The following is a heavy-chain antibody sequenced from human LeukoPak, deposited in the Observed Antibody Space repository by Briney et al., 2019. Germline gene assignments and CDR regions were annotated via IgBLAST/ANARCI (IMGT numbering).Heavy chain of an antibody. Sequence: ASVKVSCKASGYTFTSYDINWVRQAPGQGLEWMGWMNPNSGNTGYAQKFQGRVTMTRNTSISTAYMELSSLRSEDTAVYYCARRQLWLPGSYYYYYMDVWGKGTTVTISS. CDR3: ARRQLWLPGSYYYYYMDV. CDR1: GYTFTSYD. J-gene: IGHJ6*03. CDR2: MNPNSGNT. D-gene: IGHD5-18*01. V-gene: IGHV1-8*01.